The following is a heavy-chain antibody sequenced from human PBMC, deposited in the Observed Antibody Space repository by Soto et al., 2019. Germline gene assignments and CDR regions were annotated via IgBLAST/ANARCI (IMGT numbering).Heavy chain of an antibody. J-gene: IGHJ5*02. CDR2: INPNSGNT. CDR1: GYTFTSYD. D-gene: IGHD3-3*01. CDR3: ARLGVGGGRITIFGVVSGPFDP. Sequence: ASVKVSCKASGYTFTSYDINWVGQATGKGLEGMGWINPNSGNTGYAQKFQGRVTMTRNTSISTAYMELSSLRSEDTAVYYCARLGVGGGRITIFGVVSGPFDPWGQGTLVTVSS. V-gene: IGHV1-8*01.